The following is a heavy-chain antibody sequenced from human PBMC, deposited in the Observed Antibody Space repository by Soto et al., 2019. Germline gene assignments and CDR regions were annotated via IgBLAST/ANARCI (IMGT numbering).Heavy chain of an antibody. CDR2: INPRTGST. D-gene: IGHD2-15*01. CDR1: GYSFTNYC. Sequence: QVQLVQSGADVKKPGTSVKVSCKAAGYSFTNYCMYWVRQGPGQGLEWMGMINPRTGSTRYAQKFQDRVTQTRDTSTTTVYMELSTLISDDTAVYYCARDGGLLTASWHYDLWGPGTLVTVSS. J-gene: IGHJ2*01. V-gene: IGHV1-46*01. CDR3: ARDGGLLTASWHYDL.